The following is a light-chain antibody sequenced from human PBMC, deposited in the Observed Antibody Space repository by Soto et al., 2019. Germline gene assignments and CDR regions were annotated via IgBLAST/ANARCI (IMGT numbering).Light chain of an antibody. V-gene: IGKV1-12*01. J-gene: IGKJ5*01. CDR2: AAS. CDR3: QQDNSFPIT. CDR1: QGVSSW. Sequence: EIQMTQSPSSVSASVGERATITCRASQGVSSWLAWYQQKLGKAPKLLIYAASSLQSGVPSRFSGSGSGTDFTLTISSLQSEDFATYYCQQDNSFPITFGQGTRLEIK.